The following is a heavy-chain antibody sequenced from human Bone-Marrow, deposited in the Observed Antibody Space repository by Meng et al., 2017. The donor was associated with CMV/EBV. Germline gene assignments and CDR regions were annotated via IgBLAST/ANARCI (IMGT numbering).Heavy chain of an antibody. CDR3: AREGYSYAEGTGFDY. CDR2: ISSSGSTI. V-gene: IGHV3-11*04. J-gene: IGHJ4*02. CDR1: GFTFSDYY. Sequence: GGSLRLSCAASGFTFSDYYMSWIRQAPGKGLEWVSYISSSGSTIYYADSVKGRFTISRDNSKNTLYLQMNSLRAEDTAVYYCAREGYSYAEGTGFDYCGQGTLVTVSS. D-gene: IGHD5-18*01.